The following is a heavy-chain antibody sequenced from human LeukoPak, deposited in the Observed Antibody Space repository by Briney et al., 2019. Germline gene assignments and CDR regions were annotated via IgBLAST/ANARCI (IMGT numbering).Heavy chain of an antibody. J-gene: IGHJ4*02. CDR3: ARGSTYYDSSGQVPFDY. CDR1: GFTFSTYS. V-gene: IGHV3-48*01. D-gene: IGHD3-22*01. CDR2: ISSSSSTI. Sequence: GGSLRLSCAASGFTFSTYSMNWVRQAPGKGLEWVSYISSSSSTIYYADSVKGRFTISRDNAKNSLYLQTNSLRAEDTAVYYCARGSTYYDSSGQVPFDYWGQGTLVTVSS.